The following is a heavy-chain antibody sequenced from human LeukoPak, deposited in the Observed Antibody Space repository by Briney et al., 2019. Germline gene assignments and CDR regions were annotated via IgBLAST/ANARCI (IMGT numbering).Heavy chain of an antibody. CDR2: ISTSSSYT. CDR3: ARQKDGYYYYYGVDV. Sequence: GGSLRLSCAASGFTFSDYYMTWIRQAPGKGLEWVSHISTSSSYTNYADSVKGRFTISRDNAKNLLYLQMNSLRAEDTAVYYCARQKDGYYYYYGVDVWGQGTTVTVSS. J-gene: IGHJ6*02. V-gene: IGHV3-11*03. CDR1: GFTFSDYY. D-gene: IGHD5-24*01.